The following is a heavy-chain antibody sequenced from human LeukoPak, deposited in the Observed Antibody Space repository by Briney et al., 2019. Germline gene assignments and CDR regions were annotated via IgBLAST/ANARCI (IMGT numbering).Heavy chain of an antibody. CDR3: ASHRGLLWFGDLTGFDY. J-gene: IGHJ4*02. CDR2: IYHSGST. CDR1: GGSISSSNW. Sequence: PSETLSLTCAVSGGSISSSNWWSWVRQPPGKGLEWIGEIYHSGSTNYNPSLKSRVTISVDTSKNQFSLNLSSVTAADTAVYYCASHRGLLWFGDLTGFDYWGQGTLARVSS. D-gene: IGHD3-10*01. V-gene: IGHV4-4*02.